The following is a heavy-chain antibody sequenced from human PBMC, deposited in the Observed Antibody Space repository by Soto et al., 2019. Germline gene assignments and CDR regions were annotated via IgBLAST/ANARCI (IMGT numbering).Heavy chain of an antibody. V-gene: IGHV4-4*07. CDR2: TYTSGTT. CDR1: GGAIRSYY. CDR3: AREGASGFGMDV. Sequence: ETLSLTCTVSGGAIRSYYWSWIRQPAGKPLEWVGRTYTSGTTNYNPSLKSRITMSVDTSKNQFSLNLSSVTAADTAVYYCAREGASGFGMDVWGQGTTVTVSS. D-gene: IGHD1-26*01. J-gene: IGHJ6*02.